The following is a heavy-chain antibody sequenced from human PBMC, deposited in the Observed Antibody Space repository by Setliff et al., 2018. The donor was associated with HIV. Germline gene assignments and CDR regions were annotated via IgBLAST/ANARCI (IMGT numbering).Heavy chain of an antibody. V-gene: IGHV4-61*09. CDR1: GGIISSDSFF. D-gene: IGHD1-1*01. CDR2: ISATGST. CDR3: ARAREGWKPFAFGY. J-gene: IGHJ4*02. Sequence: SETLSLTCTVSGGIISSDSFFWSWIRQPAGKGLEWIGHISATGSTNYDPSLKSRVTMSLDTSKNQFSLNLNSVTAADAAVYFCARAREGWKPFAFGYWGQGTLVTVSS.